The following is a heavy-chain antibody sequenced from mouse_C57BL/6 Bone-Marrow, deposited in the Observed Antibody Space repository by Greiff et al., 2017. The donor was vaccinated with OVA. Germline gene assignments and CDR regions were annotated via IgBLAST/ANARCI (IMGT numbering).Heavy chain of an antibody. D-gene: IGHD2-1*01. CDR2: INPSSGYT. CDR3: AREDGNWFAY. Sequence: QVQLQQSGAELARPGASVKMSCKASGYTFTSYSMHWVKQRPGQGLEWIGYINPSSGYTKYNQKFKDKATLTADKSSSTAYMQLSSLTSEDSAVYYCAREDGNWFAYWGQGTLVTVSA. V-gene: IGHV1-4*01. J-gene: IGHJ3*01. CDR1: GYTFTSYS.